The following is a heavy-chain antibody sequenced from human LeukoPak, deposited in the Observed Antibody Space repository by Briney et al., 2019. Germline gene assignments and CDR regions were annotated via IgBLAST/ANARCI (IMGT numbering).Heavy chain of an antibody. Sequence: PGGSLRLSCAASGFTFSSYAMSWVRQPPGKGLEWIAEVHHSGSTIYNPSLKSRVTILVDSSKNQFSLKVTSVTAADTAVYYCARAPLWTIAARPFDYWGQGTLVTVSS. CDR2: VHHSGST. J-gene: IGHJ4*02. CDR3: ARAPLWTIAARPFDY. D-gene: IGHD6-6*01. V-gene: IGHV4-34*01. CDR1: GFTFSSYA.